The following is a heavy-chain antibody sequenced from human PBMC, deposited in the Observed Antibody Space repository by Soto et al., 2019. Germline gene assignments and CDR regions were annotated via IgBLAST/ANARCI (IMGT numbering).Heavy chain of an antibody. V-gene: IGHV4-31*03. CDR2: IYYSGST. CDR1: GGSISSGGYY. D-gene: IGHD3-10*01. J-gene: IGHJ6*03. Sequence: SETLSLTCTVSGGSISSGGYYWSWIRQHPGKGLEWIGYIYYSGSTYYNPSLKSRVTISVDTSKNQFSLKLSSVTAADTAVYYCASLYCSGSLGTSYYYYYMDVWGKGTTVTVSS. CDR3: ASLYCSGSLGTSYYYYYMDV.